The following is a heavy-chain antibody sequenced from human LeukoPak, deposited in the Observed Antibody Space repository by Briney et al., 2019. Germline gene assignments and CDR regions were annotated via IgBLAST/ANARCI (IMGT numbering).Heavy chain of an antibody. CDR2: IYHRWRT. V-gene: IGHV4-30-2*01. CDR3: ARSGAEALRFLEWLPRWGYNWFDH. CDR1: VGSFRGYY. Sequence: SETLSLTCAVYVGSFRGYYGSCMRHPRAKGLVWRGYIYHRWRTYYNPSLTRRVTISVDRAKNHISLEVSSVTAADTAVYYRARSGAEALRFLEWLPRWGYNWFDHWGQGTLVTVSS. J-gene: IGHJ5*02. D-gene: IGHD3-3*01.